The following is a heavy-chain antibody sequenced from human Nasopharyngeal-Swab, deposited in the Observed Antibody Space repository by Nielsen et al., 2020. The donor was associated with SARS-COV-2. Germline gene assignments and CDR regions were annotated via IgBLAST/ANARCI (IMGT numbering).Heavy chain of an antibody. D-gene: IGHD5-12*01. J-gene: IGHJ5*02. Sequence: SGPTLVKPTETLTLTCTVSGFSLSNARMGVSWIRQPPGKALEWLAHIFSNDEKSYSTSLKSRLTISKDTSKSQVVLTMTNMDPVVTATYYCARIYDSGYAVWFDPWGQGTLVTVSS. V-gene: IGHV2-26*01. CDR2: IFSNDEK. CDR1: GFSLSNARMG. CDR3: ARIYDSGYAVWFDP.